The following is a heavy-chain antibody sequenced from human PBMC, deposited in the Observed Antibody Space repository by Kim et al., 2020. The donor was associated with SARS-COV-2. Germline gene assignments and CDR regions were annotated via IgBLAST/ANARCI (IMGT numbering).Heavy chain of an antibody. CDR2: INPNSDDT. CDR3: VREGRAAAGTYFDN. V-gene: IGHV1-2*06. CDR1: GYTFTGYY. Sequence: ASVKVSCKASGYTFTGYYIHWVRQAPGQQGVEWMGRINPNSDDTNYAQKFQGRVTMTRDRSISTDYMDLSRLRSDDTAVYYCVREGRAAAGTYFDNWGQG. J-gene: IGHJ4*02. D-gene: IGHD6-13*01.